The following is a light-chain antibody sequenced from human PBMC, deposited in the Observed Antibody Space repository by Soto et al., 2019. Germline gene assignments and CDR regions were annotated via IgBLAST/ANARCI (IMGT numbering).Light chain of an antibody. CDR2: VNSGGSH. Sequence: QLVLTQSPSASASLGASVKLTCTLSSGHSNYAIAWHQQQPEKGPRFLMKVNSGGSHIKGDGIPDRFSGSSSGAERYLFISGLQCGEGADFYCRTGGRGRASFVSGAAPQPTAL. J-gene: IGLJ7*02. V-gene: IGLV4-69*01. CDR1: SGHSNYA. CDR3: RTGGRGRASFV.